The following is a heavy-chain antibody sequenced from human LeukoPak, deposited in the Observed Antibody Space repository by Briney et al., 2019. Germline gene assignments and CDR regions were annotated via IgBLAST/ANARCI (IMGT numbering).Heavy chain of an antibody. CDR1: GFSFSRYW. Sequence: GGSLRLSCAASGFSFSRYWMRWVRQAPGKGLEWVANMNQDGSEKFYVDSVKGRFTISRDNAKNSLYLQMNSLRPEDTAVYYCARRDEGAPGRGSDYWGQGTLVTVSS. V-gene: IGHV3-7*01. J-gene: IGHJ4*02. D-gene: IGHD6-13*01. CDR2: MNQDGSEK. CDR3: ARRDEGAPGRGSDY.